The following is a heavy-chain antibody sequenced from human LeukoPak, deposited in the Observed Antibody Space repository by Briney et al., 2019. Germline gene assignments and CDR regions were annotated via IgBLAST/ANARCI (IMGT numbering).Heavy chain of an antibody. CDR1: GGSFSGYY. Sequence: KPSETLSVTCAVYGGSFSGYYWSWIRQPPGKRLEWIGEINHSGSTNYNPSLKSRVTISVDTSKNQFSLKLSSVTAADTAVYYCARERLGYYGSGSSLWFDPWGQGTLVTVSS. D-gene: IGHD3-10*01. V-gene: IGHV4-34*01. CDR2: INHSGST. J-gene: IGHJ5*02. CDR3: ARERLGYYGSGSSLWFDP.